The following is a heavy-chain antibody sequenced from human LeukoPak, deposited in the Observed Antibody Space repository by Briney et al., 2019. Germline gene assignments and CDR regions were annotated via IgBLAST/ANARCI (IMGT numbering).Heavy chain of an antibody. CDR3: AKDRLGAMMYFDF. V-gene: IGHV3-23*01. CDR1: GFTFRTSG. J-gene: IGHJ4*02. D-gene: IGHD1-26*01. CDR2: ISGSGGST. Sequence: PGGSLRLSCAASGFTFRTSGMNWVRQAPGKGLEWVSAISGSGGSTYYADSVKGRVTISRDNSKNTLYLQVNSLRVEDTAVYYCAKDRLGAMMYFDFWGQGTLVTVSS.